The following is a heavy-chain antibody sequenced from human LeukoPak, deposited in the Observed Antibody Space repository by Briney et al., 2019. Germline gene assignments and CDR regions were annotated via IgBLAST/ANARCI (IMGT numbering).Heavy chain of an antibody. CDR3: ARASRGATVAFDI. CDR1: GGSISSSSYY. D-gene: IGHD1-26*01. CDR2: IYYSGST. J-gene: IGHJ3*02. V-gene: IGHV4-39*07. Sequence: SETLSLTCAVSGGSISSSSYYWGWIRQPPGKGLEWIGSIYYSGSTYYNPSLKSRVTISVDTSKNQFSLRLSSVTAADTAVYYCARASRGATVAFDIWGQGTMVTVSS.